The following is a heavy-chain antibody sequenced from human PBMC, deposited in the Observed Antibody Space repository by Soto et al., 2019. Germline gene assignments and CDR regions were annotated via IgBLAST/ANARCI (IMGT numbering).Heavy chain of an antibody. Sequence: QVQLVESGGGVVQPGRSLRLSCAASGFTFSSYGMHWVRQAPGKGLEWVAVIWYDGSNKYYADSVKGRFTISRDNSKNPLYLQMNSLRAEDTAVYYCARDGPNDFGDYDARLYYYYYYGMDVW. CDR3: ARDGPNDFGDYDARLYYYYYYGMDV. D-gene: IGHD4-17*01. J-gene: IGHJ6*01. CDR1: GFTFSSYG. V-gene: IGHV3-33*01. CDR2: IWYDGSNK.